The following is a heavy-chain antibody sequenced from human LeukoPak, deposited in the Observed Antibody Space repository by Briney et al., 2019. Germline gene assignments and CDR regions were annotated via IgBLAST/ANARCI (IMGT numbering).Heavy chain of an antibody. D-gene: IGHD2/OR15-2a*01. V-gene: IGHV3-30*04. Sequence: PGGSLRLSCAASGFTFSSYGMHWVRQAPGKGPEWVAVISYDGSNKYYADSVKGRFTISRDNAKNSLFLQMNSLRAEDTAVYYCAKDVSNWFDPWGQGTLVTVSS. CDR2: ISYDGSNK. CDR1: GFTFSSYG. J-gene: IGHJ5*02. CDR3: AKDVSNWFDP.